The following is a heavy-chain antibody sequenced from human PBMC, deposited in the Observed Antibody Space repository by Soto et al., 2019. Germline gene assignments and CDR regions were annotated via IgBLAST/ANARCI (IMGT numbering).Heavy chain of an antibody. J-gene: IGHJ6*02. V-gene: IGHV3-30-3*01. Sequence: VQLVESGGGVVQPGRSLRLSCAASGFTFSSYAMHWVRQAPGKGLEWVAVISYDGSNKYYADSVKGRFTISRDNSKNTLYLQMNSLRAEDTAVYYCAIPAGGMDVWGQGTTVTVSS. CDR3: AIPAGGMDV. CDR1: GFTFSSYA. CDR2: ISYDGSNK.